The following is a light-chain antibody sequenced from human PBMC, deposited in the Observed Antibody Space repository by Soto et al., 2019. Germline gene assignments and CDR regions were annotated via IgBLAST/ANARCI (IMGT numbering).Light chain of an antibody. J-gene: IGLJ2*01. CDR3: SSYTSSSPYVL. Sequence: QSVLTQAASVSGSPGQSISISCTGSNSDVGGYNYVSWYQHNPGKAPKLMIYDVNIRPSGVSNRFSGSKSDNTASLTISGLQAEDEANYYCSSYTSSSPYVLFGGGTKVTVL. CDR1: NSDVGGYNY. CDR2: DVN. V-gene: IGLV2-14*03.